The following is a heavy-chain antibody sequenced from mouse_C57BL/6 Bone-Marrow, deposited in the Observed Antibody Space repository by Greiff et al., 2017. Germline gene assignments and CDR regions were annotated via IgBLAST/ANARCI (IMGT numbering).Heavy chain of an antibody. CDR2: IYPTSGRT. Sequence: VQLQQPGAELVKPGASVKMSCKASGYTFTSYWITWVKQRPGQGLEWIGDIYPTSGRTNYNEKFKSKAILTVDTSSNTAYMQLSSLTSEDSAVFYCARSGPLRRSFDYWGRGTALTVSS. CDR1: GYTFTSYW. J-gene: IGHJ2*01. CDR3: ARSGPLRRSFDY. V-gene: IGHV1-55*01. D-gene: IGHD3-1*01.